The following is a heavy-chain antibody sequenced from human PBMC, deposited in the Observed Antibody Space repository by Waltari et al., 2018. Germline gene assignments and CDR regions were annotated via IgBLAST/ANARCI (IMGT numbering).Heavy chain of an antibody. CDR2: INPNSGGT. V-gene: IGHV1-2*02. J-gene: IGHJ5*02. CDR3: ARGVSSTSSVNWFDP. D-gene: IGHD6-6*01. CDR1: GYTFTACY. Sequence: QVQLVQSGAEVKKPGASVKVSCKASGYTFTACYMHWVRQAPGQGLEWMGGINPNSGGTSYAQKFQGRVTRTRDTSISTAYMELSRLRSDDTAVYYCARGVSSTSSVNWFDPWGQGTLVTVSS.